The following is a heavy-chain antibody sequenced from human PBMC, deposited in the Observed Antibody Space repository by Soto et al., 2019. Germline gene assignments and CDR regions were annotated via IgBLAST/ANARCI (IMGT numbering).Heavy chain of an antibody. CDR1: GFSFSSYG. V-gene: IGHV3-33*01. D-gene: IGHD4-17*01. CDR2: IWYDGSNR. CDR3: GRARDRTTVTRGGMDL. Sequence: QVQLVESGGGVVQPGRSLTLSCAASGFSFSSYGMHWVRQAPGKGLEWVAVIWYDGSNRYNEDSVRGRSTISRDNSKNTVHLQMNSLRVEDTAVYYCGRARDRTTVTRGGMDLWGQGTTVTVSS. J-gene: IGHJ6*02.